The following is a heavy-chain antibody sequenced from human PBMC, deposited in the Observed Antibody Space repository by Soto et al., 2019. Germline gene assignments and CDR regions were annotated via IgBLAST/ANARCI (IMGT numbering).Heavy chain of an antibody. D-gene: IGHD3-10*01. J-gene: IGHJ2*01. CDR3: ARDRKPPVRGVIITWYFDL. V-gene: IGHV3-33*08. CDR1: GFTFSSYG. Sequence: GGSLRLSCAASGFTFSSYGMHWVRQAPGKGLEWVAVIWYDGSNKYYADSVKGRFTISRDNSKNTLYLQMNSLRAEDTAVYYCARDRKPPVRGVIITWYFDLWGRGTLVTVSS. CDR2: IWYDGSNK.